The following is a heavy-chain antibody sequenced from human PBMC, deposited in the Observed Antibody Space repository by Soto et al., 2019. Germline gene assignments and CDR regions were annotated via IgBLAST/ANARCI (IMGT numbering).Heavy chain of an antibody. CDR2: ILPIFNKT. D-gene: IGHD1-7*01. Sequence: QVQLVQSGADVKKPGSSVRVSCKADGGTFSTYAINWVRQAPGHGLEWMGVILPIFNKTHYAQNFQGRVTIIADKSTSTSYMELSSLRSEDTAVYYWARDGGPLLYKNYFDTWGQGPLVTVSS. J-gene: IGHJ5*02. V-gene: IGHV1-69*06. CDR1: GGTFSTYA. CDR3: ARDGGPLLYKNYFDT.